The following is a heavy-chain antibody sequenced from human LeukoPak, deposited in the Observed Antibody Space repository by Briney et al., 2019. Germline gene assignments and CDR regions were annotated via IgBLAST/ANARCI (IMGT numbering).Heavy chain of an antibody. Sequence: ASVKVSCKASGYTFTSYYMHWVRHAPRQGLEWMGIINPSGGSTSYAQKFQGGVTMTRDTSTSTVYMELSSVTSEDTAVYYCARGRGSSYSYYFDYWGQGTMVTVSS. CDR1: GYTFTSYY. V-gene: IGHV1-46*01. CDR3: ARGRGSSYSYYFDY. D-gene: IGHD1-26*01. J-gene: IGHJ4*01. CDR2: INPSGGST.